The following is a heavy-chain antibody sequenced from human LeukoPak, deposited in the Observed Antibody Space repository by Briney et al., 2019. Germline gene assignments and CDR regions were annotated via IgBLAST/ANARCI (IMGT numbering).Heavy chain of an antibody. CDR2: ISSSGSTI. D-gene: IGHD3-22*01. J-gene: IGHJ4*02. V-gene: IGHV3-11*01. Sequence: GGSLSLSCAASGFTFSDSYMSWIRQAPGKGLEGVSSISSSGSTIYYADSVKGRFTVSRDNAKNSLYLQMNSLRAEDTAVYYCARDKYYDSSGYAGYWGQGTLVTVSS. CDR1: GFTFSDSY. CDR3: ARDKYYDSSGYAGY.